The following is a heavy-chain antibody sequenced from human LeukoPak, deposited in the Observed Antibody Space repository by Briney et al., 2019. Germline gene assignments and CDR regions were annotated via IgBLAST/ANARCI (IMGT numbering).Heavy chain of an antibody. D-gene: IGHD6-13*01. CDR3: ARGSAAAGTYYYYYGMDV. CDR2: IYYSGST. CDR1: GGSISRYY. Sequence: SSETLSLTCTVSGGSISRYYWSWIRQPPRKGLEWIGYIYYSGSTNYNTSLKSRVTISVDTSKNQFSLKLSSVTAADTAVYYCARGSAAAGTYYYYYGMDVWGQGTTVTVSS. J-gene: IGHJ6*02. V-gene: IGHV4-59*08.